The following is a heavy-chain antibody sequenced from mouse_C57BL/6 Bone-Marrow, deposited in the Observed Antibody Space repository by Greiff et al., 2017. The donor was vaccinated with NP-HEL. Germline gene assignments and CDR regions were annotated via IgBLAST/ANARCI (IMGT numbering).Heavy chain of an antibody. V-gene: IGHV5-4*01. D-gene: IGHD2-1*01. CDR2: ISDGGSYT. CDR3: ARDRGIYYGIFYAMDD. Sequence: EVQVVESGGGLVKPGGSLKLSCAASGFNFSSYAMSWVRQTPEKRLEWVATISDGGSYTYYPDNVKGRFPISRDNATNNLYLQMSHLKSEDTAMYYCARDRGIYYGIFYAMDDWGQGTSVTVSS. J-gene: IGHJ4*01. CDR1: GFNFSSYA.